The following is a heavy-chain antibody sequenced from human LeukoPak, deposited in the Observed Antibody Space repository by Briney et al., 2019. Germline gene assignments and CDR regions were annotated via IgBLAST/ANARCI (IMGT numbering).Heavy chain of an antibody. J-gene: IGHJ4*02. CDR2: IYPGDSDT. CDR1: GYTFSSYW. CDR3: ARQNDFRLDY. V-gene: IGHV5-51*01. Sequence: GESLKISCKGSGYTFSSYWIGWVRQMPGKGLEWMGIIYPGDSDTRYSPSLQGQVTISVDTSIGTAYLQWSSLKASDTAIYYCARQNDFRLDYWGQGTLVTVPS. D-gene: IGHD3-3*01.